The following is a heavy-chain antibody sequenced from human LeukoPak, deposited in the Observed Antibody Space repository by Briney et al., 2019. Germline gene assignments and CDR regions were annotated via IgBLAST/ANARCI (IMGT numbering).Heavy chain of an antibody. Sequence: PGGSLRLSCAASGFTFSSYGMHWVRQAPGKGLEWVAFIRYDGSNKYYADSVKGRFTISRDNSKNTLYLQMNSLRAEDTAVYYCAKDRRPFITFGGVIGPFDYWGQGTLVTVSS. CDR1: GFTFSSYG. D-gene: IGHD3-16*02. CDR3: AKDRRPFITFGGVIGPFDY. J-gene: IGHJ4*02. V-gene: IGHV3-30*02. CDR2: IRYDGSNK.